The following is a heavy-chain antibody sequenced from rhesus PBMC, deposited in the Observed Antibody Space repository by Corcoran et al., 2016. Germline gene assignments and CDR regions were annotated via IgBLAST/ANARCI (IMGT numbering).Heavy chain of an antibody. J-gene: IGHJ4*01. V-gene: IGHV4-106*01. Sequence: QVQLQESGPGLVKPSETLSLTCAVSGGSISDDYYWSSLRQPPGKGLEWIGYIYGSGGGTNYNPSLKNRVTISIDTSKNQCSLKLSSVTAADTAVYYCARDRPYSSSYDYWGQGVLVTVSS. D-gene: IGHD6-43*01. CDR1: GGSISDDYY. CDR3: ARDRPYSSSYDY. CDR2: IYGSGGGT.